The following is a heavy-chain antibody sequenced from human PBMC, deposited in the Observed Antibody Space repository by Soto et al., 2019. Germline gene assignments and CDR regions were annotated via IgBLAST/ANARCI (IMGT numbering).Heavy chain of an antibody. CDR2: IYYSGST. D-gene: IGHD5-18*01. CDR3: ARQDTAMDYYYYYMDV. V-gene: IGHV4-39*01. CDR1: GGSISSSSYY. Sequence: SETLSLTCTVSGGSISSSSYYWGWIRQPPGKGLEWIGSIYYSGSTYYNPSLKSRVTISVDTSKNQFSLKLSSVTAADTAVYYCARQDTAMDYYYYYMDVWGKGTTVTVSS. J-gene: IGHJ6*03.